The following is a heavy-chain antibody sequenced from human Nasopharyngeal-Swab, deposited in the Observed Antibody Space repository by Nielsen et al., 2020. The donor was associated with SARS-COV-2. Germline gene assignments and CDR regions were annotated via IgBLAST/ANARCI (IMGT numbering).Heavy chain of an antibody. J-gene: IGHJ3*02. V-gene: IGHV5-51*01. D-gene: IGHD3-22*01. CDR1: GYRFISYW. CDR2: IYPGDSDT. Sequence: GGSLRLFCKGSGYRFISYWIGWVRQMPGKGLEWMGIIYPGDSDTRYSPSFQGQVTISADKSISTAYLQWSSLKASDTAMYYCARTAIEGGYYRGDAFDIWGQGTMVTVSS. CDR3: ARTAIEGGYYRGDAFDI.